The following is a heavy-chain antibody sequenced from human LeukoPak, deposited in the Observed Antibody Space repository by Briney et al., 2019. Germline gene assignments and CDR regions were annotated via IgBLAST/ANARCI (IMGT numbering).Heavy chain of an antibody. CDR2: IYYSGST. CDR1: GGSISSYY. J-gene: IGHJ5*02. Sequence: PSETLSLTCTVSGGSISSYYWSWIRQPPGKGLEWIGYIYYSGSTNYNPSLKSRVTISVDTSKNQFSLKLSSVTAADTAVYYCARAQYDFWSGYYHPVWFDPWGQGTLVTVSS. CDR3: ARAQYDFWSGYYHPVWFDP. V-gene: IGHV4-59*01. D-gene: IGHD3-3*01.